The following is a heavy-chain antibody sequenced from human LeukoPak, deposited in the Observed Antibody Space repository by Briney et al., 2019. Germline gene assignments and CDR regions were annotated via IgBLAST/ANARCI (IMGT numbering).Heavy chain of an antibody. Sequence: GASVKVSCKASGYTFSGYFMHWVRQAPGQGPEWMGWINPNTGGTSYVQKFQGRVTMTRDTSISTAYMELSRLRSDDTAVYYCATDERGTVGTEFRDWGQGTLVTVSS. J-gene: IGHJ4*02. D-gene: IGHD2-8*02. CDR1: GYTFSGYF. V-gene: IGHV1-2*02. CDR3: ATDERGTVGTEFRD. CDR2: INPNTGGT.